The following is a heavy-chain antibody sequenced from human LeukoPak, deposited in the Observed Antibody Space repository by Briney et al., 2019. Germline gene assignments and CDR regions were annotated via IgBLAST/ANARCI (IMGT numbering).Heavy chain of an antibody. V-gene: IGHV3-30*18. Sequence: GGSLRLSCAASGFTFSAYGMHWVRQAPGKGLERVAIISYDGTNKYYADSVKGRFTISRGNSKNTLYLQMNSLRAEDTAVYYCAKEITRPNRAVAGLNYWGQGTLVTVSS. CDR1: GFTFSAYG. CDR2: ISYDGTNK. CDR3: AKEITRPNRAVAGLNY. J-gene: IGHJ4*02. D-gene: IGHD6-19*01.